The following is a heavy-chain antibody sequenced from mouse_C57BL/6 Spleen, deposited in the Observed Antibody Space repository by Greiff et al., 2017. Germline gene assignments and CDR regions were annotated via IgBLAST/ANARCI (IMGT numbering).Heavy chain of an antibody. CDR2: IYPGDGDT. V-gene: IGHV1-82*01. CDR3: ARGRDDGYAWFAY. Sequence: VQLQQSGPELVKPGASVKISCKASGYAFSSSRMNWVKQRPGKGLEWIGRIYPGDGDTNYNGKFKGKATLTADKSSSTAYMQLSSLTSEDSAVYFCARGRDDGYAWFAYWGQGTLVTVSA. D-gene: IGHD2-3*01. J-gene: IGHJ3*01. CDR1: GYAFSSSR.